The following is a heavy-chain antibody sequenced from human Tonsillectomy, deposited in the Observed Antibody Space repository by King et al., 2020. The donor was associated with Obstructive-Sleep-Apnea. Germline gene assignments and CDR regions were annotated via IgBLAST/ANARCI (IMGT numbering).Heavy chain of an antibody. CDR2: ISYDGSNK. J-gene: IGHJ4*02. V-gene: IGHV3-30*04. Sequence: VQLVESGGGVVQPGRSLRLSCAASGFTFSSYAMHWVRQAPGKGLEWVAVISYDGSNKYYADSVKGRFTISRDNSKNTLYLQMNSLRAEDTAVYYCAAPKRRYGSAYYGLDYWGQGTLVTVSS. D-gene: IGHD3-3*01. CDR3: AAPKRRYGSAYYGLDY. CDR1: GFTFSSYA.